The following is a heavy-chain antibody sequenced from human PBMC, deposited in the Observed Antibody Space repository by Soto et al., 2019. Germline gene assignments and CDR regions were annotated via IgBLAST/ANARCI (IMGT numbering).Heavy chain of an antibody. CDR3: AAVLNYDFWSGYYYYFDY. CDR1: GFTFTSSA. V-gene: IGHV1-58*01. J-gene: IGHJ4*02. D-gene: IGHD3-3*01. Sequence: GASVKVSCKASGFTFTSSAVQWVRQARGQRLEWIGWIVVGSGNTNYAQKFQERVTITRDMSTSTAYMELSSLRSEDTAVYYCAAVLNYDFWSGYYYYFDYWGQGTLVTVSS. CDR2: IVVGSGNT.